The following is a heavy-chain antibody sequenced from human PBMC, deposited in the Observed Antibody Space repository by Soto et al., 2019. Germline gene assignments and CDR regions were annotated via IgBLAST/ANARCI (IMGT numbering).Heavy chain of an antibody. CDR3: GREGEYTGVGDDYYLYGIGV. V-gene: IGHV1-18*01. J-gene: IGHJ6*02. CDR2: ISPYNGNT. CDR1: GYNLTSYG. Sequence: QVQLMQSGAEVKKPWASVRVSCKASGYNLTSYGISWVRQAPGQALERMGWISPYNGNTNYAQKFQGRVTVTTDTCTSTAYMDLRCLRSHDPAVYYCGREGEYTGVGDDYYLYGIGVWGQGTTVTVSS. D-gene: IGHD2-21*02.